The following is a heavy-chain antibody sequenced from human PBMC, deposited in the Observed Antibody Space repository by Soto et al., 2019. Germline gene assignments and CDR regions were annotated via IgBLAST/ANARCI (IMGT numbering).Heavy chain of an antibody. V-gene: IGHV3-49*03. Sequence: PGGSLRLSCTASGFTFGDYAMSWFRQAPGKGLEWVGFIRSKAYGGTTEYAASVKGRFTISRDDSKSIAYLQMNSLKTEDTAVYYCTRVMITMIDAFDIWGQGTMVTVSS. D-gene: IGHD3-22*01. CDR3: TRVMITMIDAFDI. J-gene: IGHJ3*02. CDR1: GFTFGDYA. CDR2: IRSKAYGGTT.